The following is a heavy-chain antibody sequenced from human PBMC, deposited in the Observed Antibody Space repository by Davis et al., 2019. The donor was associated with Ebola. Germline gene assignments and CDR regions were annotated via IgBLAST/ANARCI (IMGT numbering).Heavy chain of an antibody. CDR1: GFTFSSYW. V-gene: IGHV1-24*01. D-gene: IGHD2-21*01. CDR2: FDPEDGET. J-gene: IGHJ6*02. Sequence: GGSLRLSCVVSGFTFSSYWMSWVRQAPGKGLEWMGGFDPEDGETIYAQKFQGRVTMTEDTSTDTAYMELSSLRSEDTAVYYCATWGGDRVLSYYYGMDVWGQGTTVTVSS. CDR3: ATWGGDRVLSYYYGMDV.